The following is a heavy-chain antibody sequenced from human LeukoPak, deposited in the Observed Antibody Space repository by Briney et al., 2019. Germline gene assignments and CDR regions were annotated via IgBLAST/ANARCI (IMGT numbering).Heavy chain of an antibody. D-gene: IGHD3-16*02. J-gene: IGHJ4*02. Sequence: GRSLRLSCAASGFTFDDYAMHWVRQAPGKGLEWVSGISWNSGSIGYADSVKGRFTISRDNAKNSLYLQMNSLRAEDTAVYYCARSLRLRLGELSSPLDYWGQGTLVTVSS. CDR2: ISWNSGSI. V-gene: IGHV3-9*01. CDR3: ARSLRLRLGELSSPLDY. CDR1: GFTFDDYA.